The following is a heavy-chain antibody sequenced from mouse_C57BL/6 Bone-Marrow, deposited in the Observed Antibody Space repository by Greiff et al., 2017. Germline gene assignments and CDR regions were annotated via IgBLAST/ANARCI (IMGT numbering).Heavy chain of an antibody. CDR3: ARRPERYGSSYGYWYFDV. J-gene: IGHJ1*03. CDR2: ISSGGSYT. Sequence: EVQVVESGGDLVKPGGSLKLSCAASGFTFSSYGMSWVRQTPDKRLEWVATISSGGSYTYYPDSVKGRFTISRDNAKNNQYLQMSSLKSEDTAMYYCARRPERYGSSYGYWYFDVWGTGTTVTVSS. D-gene: IGHD1-1*01. CDR1: GFTFSSYG. V-gene: IGHV5-6*01.